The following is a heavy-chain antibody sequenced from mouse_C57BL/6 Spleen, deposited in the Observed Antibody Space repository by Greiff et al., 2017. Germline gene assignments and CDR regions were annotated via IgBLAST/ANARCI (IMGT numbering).Heavy chain of an antibody. CDR1: GFNIKDYY. J-gene: IGHJ3*01. CDR2: IDPEDGDT. CDR3: TAYYSNYVSFAY. V-gene: IGHV14-1*01. D-gene: IGHD2-5*01. Sequence: DVQLQESGAELVRPGASVKLSCTASGFNIKDYYMHWVKQRPEQGLEWIGRIDPEDGDTEYAPKFPGKATMPADTSSHTAYLQLSSLTSEDTAVYYCTAYYSNYVSFAYWGQGTLVTVSA.